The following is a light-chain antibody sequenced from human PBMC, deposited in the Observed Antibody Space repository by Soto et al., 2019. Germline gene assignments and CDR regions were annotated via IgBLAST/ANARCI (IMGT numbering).Light chain of an antibody. Sequence: NFLLTQPHSVSGSPGKTVTISCTRSSGSIASNYVQWFQQRPGSGPTIVISDDDQRPSGVPDRFSGSIDSSSNSASLTISGLKTEDEADYNGQSYDSTFFYVFGTGTK. CDR2: DDD. CDR3: QSYDSTFFYV. V-gene: IGLV6-57*04. J-gene: IGLJ1*01. CDR1: SGSIASNY.